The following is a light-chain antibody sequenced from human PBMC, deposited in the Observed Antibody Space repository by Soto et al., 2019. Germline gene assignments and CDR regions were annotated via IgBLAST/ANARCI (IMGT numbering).Light chain of an antibody. J-gene: IGKJ4*01. CDR3: QQYNEWPLT. CDR1: QSVRSN. Sequence: DIVMTQSPGTLSVSPGERAILSCRASQSVRSNLAWYQQKPGQAPRLVIYGASTKATGIPVRFSGSGSGTEFTLTISSLQSEDFAVYYCQQYNEWPLTFGGGTKMEIK. V-gene: IGKV3-15*01. CDR2: GAS.